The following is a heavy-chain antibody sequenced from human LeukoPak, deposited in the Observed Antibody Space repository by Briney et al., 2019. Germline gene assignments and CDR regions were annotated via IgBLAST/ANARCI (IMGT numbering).Heavy chain of an antibody. V-gene: IGHV3-48*01. D-gene: IGHD3-9*01. CDR2: IGSSSSTI. Sequence: GGSLRLSCAASGFTFSSYSMNWVRQAPGKGLEWVSYIGSSSSTIYYGDSVKGRFTISRDNAKNSLYLQMNSLRAEDTAVYYCARVGRPYDILTGYYSEYYFDYWGQGTLVTVSS. CDR1: GFTFSSYS. CDR3: ARVGRPYDILTGYYSEYYFDY. J-gene: IGHJ4*02.